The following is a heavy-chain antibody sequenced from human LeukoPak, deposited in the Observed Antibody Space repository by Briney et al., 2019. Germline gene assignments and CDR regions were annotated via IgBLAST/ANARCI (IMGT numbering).Heavy chain of an antibody. V-gene: IGHV3-23*01. CDR3: AREGGYGGVFDY. CDR2: ISGGGEST. J-gene: IGHJ4*02. Sequence: PGGSLRLFCAASGFTFSNYAMSWVRQAPGRGLEWVSTISGGGESTYYADSVKGRFTISRDTSKNTLYLQMNSLRADDTAVYYCAREGGYGGVFDYWGQGTLVTVSS. D-gene: IGHD5-12*01. CDR1: GFTFSNYA.